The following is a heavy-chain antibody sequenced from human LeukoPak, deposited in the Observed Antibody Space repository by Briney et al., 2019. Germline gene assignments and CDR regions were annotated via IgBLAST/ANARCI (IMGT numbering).Heavy chain of an antibody. CDR1: GYSFTNYG. V-gene: IGHV1-18*01. CDR3: GREGGGGPTAYGDDVY. D-gene: IGHD4-17*01. J-gene: IGHJ4*02. Sequence: ASVKVSCKASGYSFTNYGISWVRQAPGQELEWLGWIRTYIGNTTSAQKFQGSVTMSTDTSTSTAYMGRRGLRSDGTAVYYCGREGGGGPTAYGDDVYWGQGTLVTVSS. CDR2: IRTYIGNT.